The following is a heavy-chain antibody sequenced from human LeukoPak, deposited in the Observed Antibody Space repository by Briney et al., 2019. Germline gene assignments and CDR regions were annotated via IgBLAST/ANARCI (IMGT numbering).Heavy chain of an antibody. Sequence: GGSLRLSCVASGFTFSRHWMGWVRQAPGKGLEWVANINQDGSEKHFLDSVKGRFTISRDSAENSLFLQMNSLRAEDTAVYFCARGHYGMDVWGQGTTVTVSS. CDR3: ARGHYGMDV. J-gene: IGHJ6*02. CDR2: INQDGSEK. CDR1: GFTFSRHW. V-gene: IGHV3-7*01.